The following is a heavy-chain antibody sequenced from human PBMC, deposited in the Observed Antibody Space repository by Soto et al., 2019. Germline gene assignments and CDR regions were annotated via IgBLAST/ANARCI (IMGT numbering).Heavy chain of an antibody. Sequence: EVQLLESGGGLVQSGGSLSLSCAAPGFTFSNYAMNWVRQAPGKGLEWVSVISGSGGSTYYADSVKGRFTISRDNSKNTLHLQMNSLRGEDTAVYYCARRSSGWYFDYWGQGTLVTVSS. CDR2: ISGSGGST. CDR3: ARRSSGWYFDY. J-gene: IGHJ4*02. CDR1: GFTFSNYA. D-gene: IGHD6-19*01. V-gene: IGHV3-23*01.